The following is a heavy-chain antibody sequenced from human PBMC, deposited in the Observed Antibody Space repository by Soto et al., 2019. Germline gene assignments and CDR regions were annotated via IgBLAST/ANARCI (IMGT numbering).Heavy chain of an antibody. J-gene: IGHJ5*02. D-gene: IGHD2-15*01. CDR2: MNTNLNDT. V-gene: IGHV1-8*01. Sequence: QVLLVQSGTEVKKPGASVTVSCKASGFSFTRNDIHWVRQAPGHGLQWLGWMNTNLNDTDYPNSFRGSDVMAWNTSISTAYLALRELKYVDTAIYYCASEVVDGQSVCLGPSGEGTLVCVAS. CDR3: ASEVVDGQSVCLGP. CDR1: GFSFTRND.